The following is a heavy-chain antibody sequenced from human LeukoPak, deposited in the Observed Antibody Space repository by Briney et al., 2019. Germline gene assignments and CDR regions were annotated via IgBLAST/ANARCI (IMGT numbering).Heavy chain of an antibody. Sequence: GGSLRLSCAASGFTFSSYGMHWVRQAPGKGLEWVAFIRYDGSNKYHADSVKGRFTISRDNSKNTLYLQMNSLRAEDTAVYYCAKDRGVVVPAAKMDFDYWGQGTLVTVSS. CDR3: AKDRGVVVPAAKMDFDY. J-gene: IGHJ4*02. CDR1: GFTFSSYG. V-gene: IGHV3-30*02. D-gene: IGHD2-2*01. CDR2: IRYDGSNK.